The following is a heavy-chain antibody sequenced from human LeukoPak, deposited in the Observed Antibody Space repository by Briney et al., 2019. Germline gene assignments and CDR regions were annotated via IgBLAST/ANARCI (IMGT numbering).Heavy chain of an antibody. J-gene: IGHJ3*02. CDR1: GFTFSEYY. D-gene: IGHD3-22*01. Sequence: PGGSLRLSYAASGFTFSEYYMSWIRQAPGKGREWVSYISRSGSTTYYAGSVKGRFTISRDNDKNSLYLQMSSLRAEDTAVYYCARDRGHYYDSSGLRCAFDIWGQGTMVTVSS. V-gene: IGHV3-11*04. CDR2: ISRSGSTT. CDR3: ARDRGHYYDSSGLRCAFDI.